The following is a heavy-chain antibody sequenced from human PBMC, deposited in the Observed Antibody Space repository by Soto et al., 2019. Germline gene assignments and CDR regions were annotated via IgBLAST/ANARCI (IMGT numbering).Heavy chain of an antibody. Sequence: QVQLVESGGGVVQPGRSLRLSCAASGFTFSSYAMHWVRQAPGKGLEWVAVISYDGSNKYYEDSVKGRFTISRDNSQNTLYLQMNSLRAEDTALYYCAKAARTDYGDYAPYYFDYWGQGTLVTVSS. J-gene: IGHJ4*02. CDR3: AKAARTDYGDYAPYYFDY. CDR1: GFTFSSYA. V-gene: IGHV3-30-3*01. CDR2: ISYDGSNK. D-gene: IGHD4-17*01.